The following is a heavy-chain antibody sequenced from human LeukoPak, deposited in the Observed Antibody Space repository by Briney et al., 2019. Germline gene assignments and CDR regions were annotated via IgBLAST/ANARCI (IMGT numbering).Heavy chain of an antibody. CDR2: MSSGGTYI. Sequence: GGSLRLSCAASGFAFSSYAMTWVRQAPGKGLEWVSSMSSGGTYIYYGDSMRGRVTISRDNAKNSLYLQLNSLRPEDTAVYYCARDRPTGASGVFLVHWGQGTKVTVSS. J-gene: IGHJ4*02. D-gene: IGHD3-10*01. CDR1: GFAFSSYA. V-gene: IGHV3-21*06. CDR3: ARDRPTGASGVFLVH.